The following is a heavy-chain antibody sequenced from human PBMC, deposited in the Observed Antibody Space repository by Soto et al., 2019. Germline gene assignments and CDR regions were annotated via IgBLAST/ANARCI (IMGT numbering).Heavy chain of an antibody. J-gene: IGHJ4*02. V-gene: IGHV4-59*12. CDR3: ARETSVRLFDY. CDR1: GGSISSYY. Sequence: SETLSLTCTVSGGSISSYYWSWIRQPPGKGLEWIGYIYYSGSTNYNPSLKSRVTITVDTSKKQFSLKLNSVNAADTAVYYCARETSVRLFDYWGQGTLVTVSS. CDR2: IYYSGST.